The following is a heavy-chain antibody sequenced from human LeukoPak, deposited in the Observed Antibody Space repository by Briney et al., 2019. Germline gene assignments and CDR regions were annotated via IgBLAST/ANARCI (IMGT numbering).Heavy chain of an antibody. CDR2: ISYDGNNK. CDR3: VRSWGTNAY. J-gene: IGHJ4*02. V-gene: IGHV3-30*03. CDR1: GFTFSTYG. Sequence: PGGSLRLSCAASGFTFSTYGMHWVRQAPGKGLEGVAIISYDGNNKYYAASVKGRFTISRDNSKNTLFLQMNSLGADDTPVYYCVRSWGTNAYWGQGTLVTVSS. D-gene: IGHD1/OR15-1a*01.